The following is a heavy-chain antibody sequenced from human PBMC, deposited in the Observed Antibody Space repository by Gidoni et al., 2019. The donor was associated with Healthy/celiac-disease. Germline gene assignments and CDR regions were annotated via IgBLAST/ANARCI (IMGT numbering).Heavy chain of an antibody. Sequence: QVQLQESGPGLVKPSETLSLTCTVSGYSISSGYYWGWTRQPPGQGLEWIGSIYHIGSTYYNPSLKSRVTISVDTSKNQFSLKLSSVTAADTAGYYCARGERLLNYGSGTYHYYGMDVWGQGTTVTVSS. CDR2: IYHIGST. CDR1: GYSISSGYY. D-gene: IGHD3-10*01. J-gene: IGHJ6*02. CDR3: ARGERLLNYGSGTYHYYGMDV. V-gene: IGHV4-38-2*02.